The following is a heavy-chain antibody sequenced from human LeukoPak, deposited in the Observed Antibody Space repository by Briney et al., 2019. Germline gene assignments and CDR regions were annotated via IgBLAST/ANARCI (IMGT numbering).Heavy chain of an antibody. J-gene: IGHJ1*01. CDR3: AQMVYASKDFQH. Sequence: QPGRSLRLSCAASGFTFSSYWMHWVRQAPGKGLVWVSRINSDGSSTSYADSVKGRFSISRDNAKNTLYLQMNSLRAEDTAVYYCAQMVYASKDFQHWGQGTLVTVSS. CDR1: GFTFSSYW. D-gene: IGHD2-8*01. V-gene: IGHV3-74*01. CDR2: INSDGSST.